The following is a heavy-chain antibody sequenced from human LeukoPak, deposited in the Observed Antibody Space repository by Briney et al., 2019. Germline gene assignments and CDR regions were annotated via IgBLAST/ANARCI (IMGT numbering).Heavy chain of an antibody. D-gene: IGHD6-19*01. Sequence: PGGSLRLSCAASGFTFSSDAMHWLRQAPGKGLEWVAVISYDGSNKYYADSVKGRFTISGDNSKNTMYLQMNSLRAEDTAVYYCARDRGSSRGWPLGYWGQGTLVTVSS. CDR2: ISYDGSNK. CDR3: ARDRGSSRGWPLGY. CDR1: GFTFSSDA. V-gene: IGHV3-30-3*01. J-gene: IGHJ4*02.